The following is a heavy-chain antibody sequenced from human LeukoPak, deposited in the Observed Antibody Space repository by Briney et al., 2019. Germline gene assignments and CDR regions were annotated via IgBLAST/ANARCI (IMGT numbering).Heavy chain of an antibody. CDR3: AKDNRGYSGYGALDY. D-gene: IGHD5-12*01. CDR2: ISYDGSNQ. Sequence: PGGSLRFSCAASEFTFSSYGMHWVRQAPGKGLEWVAVISYDGSNQNYADSVKGRFTISRDNSKNTLYLQMNSLRAEDTAVYYCAKDNRGYSGYGALDYWGQGTLVTVSS. CDR1: EFTFSSYG. J-gene: IGHJ4*02. V-gene: IGHV3-30*18.